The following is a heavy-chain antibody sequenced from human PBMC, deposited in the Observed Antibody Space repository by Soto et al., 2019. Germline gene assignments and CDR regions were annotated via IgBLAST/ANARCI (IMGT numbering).Heavy chain of an antibody. J-gene: IGHJ4*02. CDR1: GGTFSTFG. V-gene: IGHV1-69*13. CDR3: ARSPSMASGDNYYFEF. Sequence: SVKVSCKASGGTFSTFGISWVRQAPGQGLEWMGGIIPFFGTANYAQKFQDRVTITADESTSTVYMHLRSLRSEDTAIHDCARSPSMASGDNYYFEFWGQGALVIVSS. D-gene: IGHD2-21*02. CDR2: IIPFFGTA.